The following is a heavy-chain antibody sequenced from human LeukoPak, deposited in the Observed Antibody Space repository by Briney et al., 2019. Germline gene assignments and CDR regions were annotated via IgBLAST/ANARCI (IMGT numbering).Heavy chain of an antibody. J-gene: IGHJ4*02. Sequence: GGSLRLSCAASGFTFSDYNMNWVRQAPGKGLEWVSYISSSTTIYYADSVKGRFTISRDNAKNSLYLQMNSLRDEDTAVYYCARDPADDWGQGTLVTVSS. CDR2: ISSSTTI. CDR1: GFTFSDYN. V-gene: IGHV3-69-1*01. CDR3: ARDPADD.